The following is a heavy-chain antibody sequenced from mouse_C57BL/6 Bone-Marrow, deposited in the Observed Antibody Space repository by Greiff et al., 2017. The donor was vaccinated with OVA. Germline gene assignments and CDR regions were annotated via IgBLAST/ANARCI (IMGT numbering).Heavy chain of an antibody. V-gene: IGHV1-81*01. CDR1: GYTFTSYG. Sequence: VQLQQSGAELARPGASVKLSCKASGYTFTSYGISWVKQRTGQGLEWIGEIYPRSGNTYYNEKFKGKATLTADKSSSTAYLELRSLTSEDSAVYFCARGGGTWFAYWGQGTLVTVSA. CDR3: ARGGGTWFAY. CDR2: IYPRSGNT. J-gene: IGHJ3*01.